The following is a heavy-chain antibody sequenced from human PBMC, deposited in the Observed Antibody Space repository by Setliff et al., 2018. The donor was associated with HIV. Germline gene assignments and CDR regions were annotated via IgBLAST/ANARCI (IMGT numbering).Heavy chain of an antibody. CDR1: DGYISDGDYY. J-gene: IGHJ4*02. Sequence: SETLSLTCTVSDGYISDGDYYWTWIRQPPGKGLEWIGHSYYCGSAHYNASLKSRVTMSVDMSNNQFSLKLRSVTAADTAVYYCARWTYYHASGSYRGKFDYWGQGTLVTVSS. V-gene: IGHV4-30-4*08. CDR2: SYYCGSA. D-gene: IGHD3-10*01. CDR3: ARWTYYHASGSYRGKFDY.